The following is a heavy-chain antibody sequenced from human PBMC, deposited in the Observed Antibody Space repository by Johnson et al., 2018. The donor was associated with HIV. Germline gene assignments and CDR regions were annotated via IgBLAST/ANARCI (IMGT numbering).Heavy chain of an antibody. Sequence: QVQLVESGGGLVQPGGSLRLSCAASGFTFSSYAMHWVRQAPGKGLEWVAVIWYDGSNKYYANSVKGRFTISRDNSKNTLYLKMNSLKTEDTAVYYCTTYTVTTFLAGAFDIWGQGTMVTVSS. D-gene: IGHD4-17*01. CDR1: GFTFSSYA. CDR2: IWYDGSNK. CDR3: TTYTVTTFLAGAFDI. J-gene: IGHJ3*02. V-gene: IGHV3-33*08.